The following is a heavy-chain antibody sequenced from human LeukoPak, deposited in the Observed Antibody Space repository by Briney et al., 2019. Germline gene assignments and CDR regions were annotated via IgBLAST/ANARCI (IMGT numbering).Heavy chain of an antibody. D-gene: IGHD1-14*01. J-gene: IGHJ5*02. CDR1: GGSISSSSYY. CDR2: IYYSGST. Sequence: SETLSLTCTVSGGSISSSSYYWSWIRQPPGKGLEWIGYIYYSGSTNYNPSLKSRVTISVDTSKNQFSLKLSSVTAADTAVYYCARGAKLTRWFDPWGQGTLVTVSS. V-gene: IGHV4-61*01. CDR3: ARGAKLTRWFDP.